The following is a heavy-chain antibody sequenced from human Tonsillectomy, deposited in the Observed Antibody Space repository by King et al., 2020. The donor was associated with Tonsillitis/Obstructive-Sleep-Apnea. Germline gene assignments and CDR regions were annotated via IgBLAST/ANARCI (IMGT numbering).Heavy chain of an antibody. CDR1: GYTFTCYY. V-gene: IGHV1-46*01. D-gene: IGHD2-2*01. CDR2: NNPSGGST. Sequence: QLVQSGAELKKPGASVKGFCKASGYTFTCYYMHWVRQAPGQGLEWRVRNNPSGGSTSYAQKFQGRVTMTRETSTSTVYMELSSLRSEDTAVYYCARDPEGSTSCSSWGQGTLVTVSS. CDR3: ARDPEGSTSCSS. J-gene: IGHJ4*02.